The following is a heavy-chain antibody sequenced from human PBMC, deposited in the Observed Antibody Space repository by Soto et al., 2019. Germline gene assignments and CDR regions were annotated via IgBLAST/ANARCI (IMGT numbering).Heavy chain of an antibody. CDR2: ISPDVSNN. V-gene: IGHV3-23*01. CDR1: DFSFLDYA. J-gene: IGHJ4*02. D-gene: IGHD3-9*01. CDR3: TKDSSTGYADQ. Sequence: XGFLRLSCAASDFSFLDYAMTCVRQAPGRGLECVSTISPDVSNNLLTDSVKGRCTISKDNSMRTLQLEISNPRDDDTAFFYGTKDSSTGYADQWGQGTLVTVA.